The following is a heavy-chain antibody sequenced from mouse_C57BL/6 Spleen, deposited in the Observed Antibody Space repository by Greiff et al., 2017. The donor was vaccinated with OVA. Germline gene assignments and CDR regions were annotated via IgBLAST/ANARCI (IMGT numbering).Heavy chain of an antibody. CDR2: IRNKANGYTT. V-gene: IGHV7-3*01. CDR1: GFTFTDYY. Sequence: EVQLQESGGGLVQPGGSLSLSCAASGFTFTDYYMSWVRQPPGKALEWLGFIRNKANGYTTEYNASVKGRLTISRDNSQSILYLQMNALRADDSATCFRARFSLYDYSGYFDCWGQGTTLTVSS. CDR3: ARFSLYDYSGYFDC. D-gene: IGHD2-4*01. J-gene: IGHJ2*01.